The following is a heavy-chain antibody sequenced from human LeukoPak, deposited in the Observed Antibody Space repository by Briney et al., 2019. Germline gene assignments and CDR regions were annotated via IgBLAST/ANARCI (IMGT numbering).Heavy chain of an antibody. CDR2: INPNSGGI. D-gene: IGHD4-17*01. CDR3: ARDRPVTMVTTEWDY. Sequence: ASVKVSCKASGYTFIGYYIHWVRQAPGQRLEWVGWINPNSGGIKYAQKFQGRVTMTRDTSVSTAYMELKRLTPDDTAVYYCARDRPVTMVTTEWDYWGQGSLVTVSS. J-gene: IGHJ4*02. CDR1: GYTFIGYY. V-gene: IGHV1-2*02.